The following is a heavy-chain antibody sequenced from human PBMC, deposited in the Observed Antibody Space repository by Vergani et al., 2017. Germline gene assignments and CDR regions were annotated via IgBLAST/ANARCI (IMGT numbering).Heavy chain of an antibody. V-gene: IGHV3-30*03. CDR2: ISYDGSNK. D-gene: IGHD2-2*01. CDR1: GFTFSSYA. CDR3: ASPGNFVVVAGAMTY. Sequence: VQLLESGGGLVQPGGSLRLSCAASGFTFSSYAMSWVRQAPGKGLEWVAVISYDGSNKYYADSVKGRFTISRDNSKNTMYLQMNSLRPEDTAVYYCASPGNFVVVAGAMTYWGQGTLVIVSS. J-gene: IGHJ4*02.